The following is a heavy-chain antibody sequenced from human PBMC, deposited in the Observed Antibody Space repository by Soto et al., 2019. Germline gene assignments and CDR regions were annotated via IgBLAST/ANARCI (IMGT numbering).Heavy chain of an antibody. CDR3: AKDRVTGTGGNWFDP. CDR2: ISWNSGSI. V-gene: IGHV3-9*01. Sequence: GGSLRLSCAASGFTFDDYAMHWVRQAPGKGLEWVSGISWNSGSIGYADSVKGRFTISRGNAKNSLYLQMNSLRAEDTALYYCAKDRVTGTGGNWFDPWGQGTLVTVSS. J-gene: IGHJ5*02. CDR1: GFTFDDYA. D-gene: IGHD7-27*01.